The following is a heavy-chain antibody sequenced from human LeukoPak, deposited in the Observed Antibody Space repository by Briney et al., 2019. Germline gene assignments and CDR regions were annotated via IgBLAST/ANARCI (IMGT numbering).Heavy chain of an antibody. CDR1: GFTFSSYA. CDR3: ARDNWVDC. CDR2: ISYDGSNK. V-gene: IGHV3-30-3*01. Sequence: PGGSLRLSCAASGFTFSSYAMHWVRQAPGKGLEWVAVISYDGSNKYYADSVKGRFTISRDNAKNSLYLQMNGLKVEDTAIYYCARDNWVDCWGQGTLVTVSS. J-gene: IGHJ5*01.